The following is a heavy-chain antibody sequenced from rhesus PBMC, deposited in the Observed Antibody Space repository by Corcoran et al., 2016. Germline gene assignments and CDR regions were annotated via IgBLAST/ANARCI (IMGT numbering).Heavy chain of an antibody. CDR1: GGSISSGYYY. CDR3: AIHVDTATVH. D-gene: IGHD5-12*01. Sequence: QVQLQESGPGLVKPSETLSLTCAVSGGSISSGYYYWGWIRQPPGKGLEWIGYITYSGSTSYNPSLKSRVTISIDTSKSQFSLKLSSVTAADTAVYYCAIHVDTATVHWGQGVLVTVSS. J-gene: IGHJ4*01. V-gene: IGHV4-122*02. CDR2: ITYSGST.